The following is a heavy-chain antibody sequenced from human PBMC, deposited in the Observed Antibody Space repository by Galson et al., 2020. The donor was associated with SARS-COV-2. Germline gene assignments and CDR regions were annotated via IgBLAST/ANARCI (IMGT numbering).Heavy chain of an antibody. CDR2: IYSGGST. CDR1: GFTVSSNY. J-gene: IGHJ4*02. CDR3: AGVGSSGFPGYDY. D-gene: IGHD5-18*01. Sequence: GSLRLSCAASGFTVSSNYMHWIRQDPGKGLEWVPVIYSGGSTNYADSEKGRFTIPRDNSKNTLYLQMNRLRAEDTAVYYCAGVGSSGFPGYDYWGQGTLVTVSS. V-gene: IGHV3-53*01.